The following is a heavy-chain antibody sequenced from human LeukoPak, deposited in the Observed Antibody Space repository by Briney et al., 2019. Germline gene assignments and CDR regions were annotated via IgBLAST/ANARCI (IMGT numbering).Heavy chain of an antibody. V-gene: IGHV3-74*01. Sequence: GGSLRLSCAASGFTLSSHWMHWVRQAPGKGLVWVSRINSDGSTTNYADSVKGRFTISRDNAENTLYLQMNSLRDEDTAVYYCTRRVSATRWFDPWGQGTLVTVSS. CDR3: TRRVSATRWFDP. CDR2: INSDGSTT. D-gene: IGHD2-15*01. J-gene: IGHJ5*02. CDR1: GFTLSSHW.